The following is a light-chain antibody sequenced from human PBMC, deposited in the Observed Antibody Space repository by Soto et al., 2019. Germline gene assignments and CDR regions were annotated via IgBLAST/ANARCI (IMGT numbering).Light chain of an antibody. V-gene: IGLV2-23*01. CDR2: EGS. CDR1: SSDVGSYNL. CDR3: CSYAGSSTYV. Sequence: QSALTQPASVSGSPGQSITISCTGTSSDVGSYNLVSWYQHHPGKAPELMIYEGSRRPSGVSNRFSGSKSGNTASLTISGLQADDEADYYCCSYAGSSTYVFGTGTKVTVL. J-gene: IGLJ1*01.